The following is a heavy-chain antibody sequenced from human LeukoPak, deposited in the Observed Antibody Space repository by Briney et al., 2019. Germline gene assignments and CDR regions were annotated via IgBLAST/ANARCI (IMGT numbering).Heavy chain of an antibody. CDR3: AKDAAAGTRPYYSDY. CDR1: GYTFTGYY. CDR2: IHPNSGGT. D-gene: IGHD6-13*01. V-gene: IGHV1-2*02. Sequence: ASVKVSCKASGYTFTGYYMHWVRQAPGQGLKWMGWIHPNSGGTNYAQNFQGRVTMTRDTSISTAYMELSSLRAEDTAVYYCAKDAAAGTRPYYSDYWGQGTLVTVSS. J-gene: IGHJ4*02.